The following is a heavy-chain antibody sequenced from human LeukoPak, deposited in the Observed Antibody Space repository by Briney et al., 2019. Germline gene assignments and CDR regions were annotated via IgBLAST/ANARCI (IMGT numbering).Heavy chain of an antibody. CDR1: GFTFSSYA. V-gene: IGHV3-74*01. Sequence: GGSLRLSCAASGFTFSSYAMSWVRQAPGKGLVWVSHINSDGSWTSYADSVKGRFTISKDNAKNTVYLQMNSLRAEDTAVYYCVSFYETYWGRGTLVTVS. CDR2: INSDGSWT. CDR3: VSFYETY. D-gene: IGHD2/OR15-2a*01. J-gene: IGHJ4*02.